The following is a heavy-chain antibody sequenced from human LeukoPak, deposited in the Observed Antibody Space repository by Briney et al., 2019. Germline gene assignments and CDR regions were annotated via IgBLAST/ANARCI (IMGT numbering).Heavy chain of an antibody. CDR3: AKARIAAAGTGAFDV. CDR1: GLTFSNYC. D-gene: IGHD6-13*01. CDR2: FSATDGSA. J-gene: IGHJ3*01. Sequence: PGGSLRLSCAASGLTFSNYCMNWVRQAPGKGLEWVSGFSATDGSAQYAESVKGRFTISRDNSKNSLYLQMNRLRDEDTAVYYCAKARIAAAGTGAFDVWGQGTMVTVSS. V-gene: IGHV3-23*01.